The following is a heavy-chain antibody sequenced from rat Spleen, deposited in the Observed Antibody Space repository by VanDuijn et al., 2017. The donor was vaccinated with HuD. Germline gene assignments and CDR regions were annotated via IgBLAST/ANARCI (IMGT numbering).Heavy chain of an antibody. CDR2: ISYSGST. Sequence: EVQLQESGPGLVKPSQSLSLTCSVTGYSITSNYWGWIRKFPGNKMEWIGHISYSGSTSYNPSLKSRNSITRDTSKNQFFLQLNSVTTEDTATYYCAKKGTYYGYLYVMDAWGQGASVTVSS. V-gene: IGHV3-1*01. J-gene: IGHJ4*01. CDR1: GYSITSNY. D-gene: IGHD1-9*01. CDR3: AKKGTYYGYLYVMDA.